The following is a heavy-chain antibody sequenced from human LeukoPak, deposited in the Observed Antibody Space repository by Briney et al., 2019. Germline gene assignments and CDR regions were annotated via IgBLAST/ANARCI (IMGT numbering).Heavy chain of an antibody. J-gene: IGHJ4*02. CDR2: IYYSGST. D-gene: IGHD2-15*01. CDR3: VRRSDLTTNVDY. Sequence: SETLSLTCTVSGGSISSSSYYWGWIRQPPGKGLEWIGNIYYSGSTYYNASLQSRVTISVDTSKNQFSLKLSSVTAADTAVYYCVRRSDLTTNVDYWGQGTLVTVSS. CDR1: GGSISSSSYY. V-gene: IGHV4-39*01.